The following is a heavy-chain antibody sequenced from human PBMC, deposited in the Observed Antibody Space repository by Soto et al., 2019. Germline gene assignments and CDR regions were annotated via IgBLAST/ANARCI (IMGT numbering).Heavy chain of an antibody. J-gene: IGHJ4*02. Sequence: PVGSLRLSCAASVFMFSAHDMNWVLQSPGKGLESLSFINSRGSIKYYTDSVKSRFSISRDDAKNSLYLQMDSLRGEATAVYYRATDHSGSNSDDFEFWGQGTLVTVSS. D-gene: IGHD7-27*01. CDR2: INSRGSIK. CDR1: VFMFSAHD. CDR3: ATDHSGSNSDDFEF. V-gene: IGHV3-48*01.